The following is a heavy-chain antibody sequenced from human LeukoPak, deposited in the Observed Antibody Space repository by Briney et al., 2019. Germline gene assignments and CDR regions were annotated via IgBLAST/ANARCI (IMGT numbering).Heavy chain of an antibody. CDR1: GFTFSSYG. CDR2: IWYDGSNK. J-gene: IGHJ4*02. V-gene: IGHV3-33*01. CDR3: ARADYGRTS. Sequence: PGGSLRLSCAASGFTFSSYGMHWVRQAPGKGLEWVAVIWYDGSNKYYADSVKGRFTISRDDSENTLYLQMNSLRAEDTAVYYCARADYGRTSWGQGTLVTVSS. D-gene: IGHD4-17*01.